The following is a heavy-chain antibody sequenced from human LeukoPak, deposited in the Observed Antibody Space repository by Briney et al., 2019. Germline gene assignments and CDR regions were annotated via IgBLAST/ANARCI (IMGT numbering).Heavy chain of an antibody. D-gene: IGHD1-7*01. V-gene: IGHV4-4*09. J-gene: IGHJ3*02. CDR3: ARALISITGTTSAFDI. Sequence: PSETLSLTCTVSGGFISSYYWSWIRQPPGKGLEWIGDIYTSGSTNYNPSLKSRVTISVDTSKSQFSLKLSSVTAADTAVYYCARALISITGTTSAFDIWGQGTMVTVSS. CDR2: IYTSGST. CDR1: GGFISSYY.